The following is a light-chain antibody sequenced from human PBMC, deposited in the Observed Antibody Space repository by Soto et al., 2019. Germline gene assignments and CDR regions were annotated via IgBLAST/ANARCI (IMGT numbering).Light chain of an antibody. CDR3: QQYGSSSWT. J-gene: IGKJ1*01. CDR1: QSVSSSY. CDR2: GAS. Sequence: EIVLTQSPGTLSLSPGERATLSCRASQSVSSSYLAWYQQKPGQAPRLLIYGASSRATGIPDRFSGSGSGTDFTLTISRLEPEDFAVYYCQQYGSSSWTLGQGTNLDIK. V-gene: IGKV3-20*01.